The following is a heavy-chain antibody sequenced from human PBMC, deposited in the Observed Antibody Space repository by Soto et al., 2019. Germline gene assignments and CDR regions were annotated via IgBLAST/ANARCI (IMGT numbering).Heavy chain of an antibody. CDR3: ARAYDSSGYYDDSLDY. V-gene: IGHV3-23*01. CDR1: GFTFSSYA. Sequence: GGSLRLSCAASGFTFSSYAMSWVRQAPGKGLEWVSAISGSGGSTYYADSVKGRFTISRDNSKNTLYLQMNSLRAEDTAVYYCARAYDSSGYYDDSLDYWGQGTLVTVSS. CDR2: ISGSGGST. D-gene: IGHD3-22*01. J-gene: IGHJ4*02.